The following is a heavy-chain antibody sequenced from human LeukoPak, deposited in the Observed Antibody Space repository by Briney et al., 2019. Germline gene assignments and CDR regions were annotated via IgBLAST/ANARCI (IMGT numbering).Heavy chain of an antibody. Sequence: GSSVKVSCKASGGTFSSYAISWVRLAPGQGLEWMGGIIPIFGTANYAQKFQGRVTITTDESTSTAYMELSSLRSEDTAVYYCASWQTTGTTFVDYWGQGTLVTVSS. D-gene: IGHD1-1*01. J-gene: IGHJ4*02. V-gene: IGHV1-69*05. CDR2: IIPIFGTA. CDR1: GGTFSSYA. CDR3: ASWQTTGTTFVDY.